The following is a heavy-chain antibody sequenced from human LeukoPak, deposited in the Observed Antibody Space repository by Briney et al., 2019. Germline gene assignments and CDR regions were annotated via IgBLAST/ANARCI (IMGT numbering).Heavy chain of an antibody. CDR3: ARYSFPVGRHFDY. J-gene: IGHJ4*02. Sequence: SETLSLTCTVSGGSIRSNGYCWSWIRQPPGKGLEWIATVSYSGTTYYTPSLKSRVTMSVDTSTNHFSLKLSSVTAADTAVYYCARYSFPVGRHFDYWGQGTLVTVSS. D-gene: IGHD1-26*01. V-gene: IGHV4-39*02. CDR2: VSYSGTT. CDR1: GGSIRSNGYC.